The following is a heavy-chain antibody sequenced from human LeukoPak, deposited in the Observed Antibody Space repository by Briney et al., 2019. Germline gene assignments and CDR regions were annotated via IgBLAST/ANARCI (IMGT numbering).Heavy chain of an antibody. V-gene: IGHV4-61*02. D-gene: IGHD1-1*01. Sequence: SETLSLTCTVSGGSISSGSYYWSWLRQPAGKGLEWIGRIYTSGSNNYNPSLKSRVTISVDTSKNQFSLKLSSVTAADTAVYYCARSGWNDVDAFDIWGQGTMVTVSS. CDR1: GGSISSGSYY. J-gene: IGHJ3*02. CDR3: ARSGWNDVDAFDI. CDR2: IYTSGSN.